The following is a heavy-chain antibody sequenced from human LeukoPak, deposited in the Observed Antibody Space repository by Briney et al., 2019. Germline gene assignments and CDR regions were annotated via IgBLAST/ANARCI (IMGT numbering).Heavy chain of an antibody. Sequence: SETLSLTCTVSGSISGYYWSWIRQPPGKGLEWIGYIYTSGSANYNPSLESRVTISVDTSKNQFSLDLSSVTAADTAVYYCARKKCTGPSSKKKNAFDIGAKGTRVPVFS. CDR2: IYTSGSA. V-gene: IGHV4-4*09. D-gene: IGHD2-8*02. J-gene: IGHJ3*02. CDR1: GSISGYY. CDR3: ARKKCTGPSSKKKNAFDI.